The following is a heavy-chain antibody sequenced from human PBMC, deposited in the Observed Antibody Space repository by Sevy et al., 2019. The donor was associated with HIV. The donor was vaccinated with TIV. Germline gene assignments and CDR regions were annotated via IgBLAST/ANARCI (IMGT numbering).Heavy chain of an antibody. D-gene: IGHD3-16*02. V-gene: IGHV3-30*04. Sequence: GGSLRLSCAASGFSFSRSPMHWVRQAPGKGLEWVAVMSYNGNKKYNVDSVKGRFTISRDDFKNTLYLQMNSLRTEETAVYYWARGGVLSGGVIVSYGMDVWGQGITVTVSS. J-gene: IGHJ6*02. CDR1: GFSFSRSP. CDR3: ARGGVLSGGVIVSYGMDV. CDR2: MSYNGNKK.